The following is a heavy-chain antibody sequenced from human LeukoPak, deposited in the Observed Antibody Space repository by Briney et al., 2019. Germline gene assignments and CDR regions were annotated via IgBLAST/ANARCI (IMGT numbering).Heavy chain of an antibody. J-gene: IGHJ4*02. Sequence: GRSLRLSCAASGFTFSSYGMHWVRQTPGKGLEWVAVILYDGSNKYYADSVKGRFTISRDNSKNTLYLQMNSLRAEDTAVYYCARDDNSSGATDHWGQGTLVTVSS. CDR1: GFTFSSYG. CDR2: ILYDGSNK. CDR3: ARDDNSSGATDH. D-gene: IGHD1-26*01. V-gene: IGHV3-30*03.